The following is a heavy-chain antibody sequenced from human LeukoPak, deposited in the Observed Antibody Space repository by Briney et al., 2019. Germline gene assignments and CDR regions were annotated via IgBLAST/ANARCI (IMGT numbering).Heavy chain of an antibody. D-gene: IGHD3-22*01. Sequence: PSETLSLTCSVSGGSISSGTYYWSWIRQPAGRGLEWIGRIYTSGSTNYNPSLKSRVTISLETSKNQFSLKLSSLTAADTAVYYCARESVLSMIVVVLDAFDIWGQGTMVTVSS. CDR1: GGSISSGTYY. J-gene: IGHJ3*02. CDR2: IYTSGST. V-gene: IGHV4-61*02. CDR3: ARESVLSMIVVVLDAFDI.